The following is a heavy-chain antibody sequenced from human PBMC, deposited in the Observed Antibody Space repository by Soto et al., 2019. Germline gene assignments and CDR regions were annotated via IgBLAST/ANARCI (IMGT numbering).Heavy chain of an antibody. CDR2: IIPIFGTA. J-gene: IGHJ6*02. V-gene: IGHV1-69*13. CDR3: ARGYCSSTSCYPYYIGMDV. Sequence: SVKVSCKASGGTFSSYAISWVRQAPGQGLEWMGGIIPIFGTANYAQKFQGRVTITADESTSTAYMELSSLRSEDTAVYYCARGYCSSTSCYPYYIGMDVWGQGTTVTVSS. CDR1: GGTFSSYA. D-gene: IGHD2-2*01.